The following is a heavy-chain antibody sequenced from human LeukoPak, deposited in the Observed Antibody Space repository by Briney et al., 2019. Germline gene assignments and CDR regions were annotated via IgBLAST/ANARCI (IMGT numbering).Heavy chain of an antibody. Sequence: SEALSLTCTVSGGSISSYYWSWIRQPPGKGLEWIGYIYYSGSTNYNPSLKSRVTISVDTSKNQFSLKLSSVTAADTAVYYCARVAATITNYYFDYWGQGTLVTVSS. CDR3: ARVAATITNYYFDY. CDR2: IYYSGST. D-gene: IGHD5-24*01. V-gene: IGHV4-59*12. J-gene: IGHJ4*02. CDR1: GGSISSYY.